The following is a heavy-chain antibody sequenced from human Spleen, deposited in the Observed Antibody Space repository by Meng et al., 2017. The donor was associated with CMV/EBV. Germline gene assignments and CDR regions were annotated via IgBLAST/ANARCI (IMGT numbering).Heavy chain of an antibody. V-gene: IGHV1-8*01. J-gene: IGHJ5*01. D-gene: IGHD1-14*01. CDR3: AREGVRGKFNLLTGAYNHQGWFDH. CDR2: MNPSVGNT. Sequence: IDWVRQAPGQGLEWMGWMNPSVGNTNYAQKFQGRVTMTMDTSITTAYMELSGLTSDDTAIYYCAREGVRGKFNLLTGAYNHQGWFDHWGQGTLVTVSS.